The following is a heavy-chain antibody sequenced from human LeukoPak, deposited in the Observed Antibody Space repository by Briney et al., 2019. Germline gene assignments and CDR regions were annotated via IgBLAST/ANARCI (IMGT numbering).Heavy chain of an antibody. V-gene: IGHV3-30-3*01. CDR2: ISYDGSNK. Sequence: PGRSLRLSCAASGFTFSSYAMHWVRQAPGKGLEWVAVISYDGSNKYYADSVKGRFTISRDNSKNTLYLQMNSLRAEDTAVYYCARAQMPIAAAGSDYWGQGTLVTVSS. D-gene: IGHD6-13*01. CDR1: GFTFSSYA. J-gene: IGHJ4*02. CDR3: ARAQMPIAAAGSDY.